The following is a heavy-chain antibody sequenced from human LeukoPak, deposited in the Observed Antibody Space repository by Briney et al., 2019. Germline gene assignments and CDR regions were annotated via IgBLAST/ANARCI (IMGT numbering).Heavy chain of an antibody. V-gene: IGHV3-7*03. CDR3: ARGGDVVVPADY. CDR1: GFTFSTYW. J-gene: IGHJ4*02. D-gene: IGHD2-2*01. CDR2: INQDGSQK. Sequence: GGSLRLSCTASGFTFSTYWMTWVRQAPGKGLEWVANINQDGSQKYHVDSVKGRFTISRDNAKNSLHLQMNSLRAEDTAVYYCARGGDVVVPADYWGQGTLVTVPS.